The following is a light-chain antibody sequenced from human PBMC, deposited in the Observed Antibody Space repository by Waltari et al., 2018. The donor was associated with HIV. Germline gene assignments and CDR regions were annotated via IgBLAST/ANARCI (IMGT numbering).Light chain of an antibody. J-gene: IGLJ1*01. Sequence: QSALTQPASVSGSPGQSIPISCTGTTSDVGSYNLVSWYQQHPWNAPKVMIYEVNKRPSGVSNRFSGSKSGNTASLTISGLQAEDETEYYCCSHAGSSIYFVFGTGTKVTVL. CDR3: CSHAGSSIYFV. V-gene: IGLV2-23*02. CDR1: TSDVGSYNL. CDR2: EVN.